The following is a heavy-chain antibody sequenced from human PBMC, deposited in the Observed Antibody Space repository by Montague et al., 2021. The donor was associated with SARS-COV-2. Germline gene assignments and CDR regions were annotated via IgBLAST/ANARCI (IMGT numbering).Heavy chain of an antibody. CDR1: GGSISSGGYH. CDR3: ARSPEPMIILIITSLNWYFDL. J-gene: IGHJ2*01. V-gene: IGHV4-31*03. CDR2: IYYSGST. Sequence: TLSLTCTVSGGSISSGGYHWSWIRQHPGKGLEWIGYIYYSGSTYYXPSLKSRVTISVDTSKNQFSLKMSSVTAADTAVYYCARSPEPMIILIITSLNWYFDLWGRGTLVTVSS. D-gene: IGHD3-22*01.